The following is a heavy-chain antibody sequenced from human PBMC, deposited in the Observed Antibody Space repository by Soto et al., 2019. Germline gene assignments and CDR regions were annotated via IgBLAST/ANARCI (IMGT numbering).Heavy chain of an antibody. D-gene: IGHD6-13*01. J-gene: IGHJ4*02. CDR1: GYTFTSYD. CDR3: SREHSSSWRFDY. V-gene: IGHV1-8*01. CDR2: MNPNSGNT. Sequence: QVQLVQSGAEVKKSGASVKVSCKASGYTFTSYDINWVRQATGQGLEWMGWMNPNSGNTGYAQKFQGRVTMTRKTSISPAYMELSSLRSEGTGVYYCSREHSSSWRFDYWGQGTLVTVS.